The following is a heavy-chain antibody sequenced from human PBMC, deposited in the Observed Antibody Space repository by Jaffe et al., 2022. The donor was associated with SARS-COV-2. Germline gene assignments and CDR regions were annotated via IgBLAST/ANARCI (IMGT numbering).Heavy chain of an antibody. V-gene: IGHV3-33*01. CDR3: ARDGSGSYYRLDGMDV. Sequence: QVQLVESGGGVVQPGRSLRLSCAASGFTFSSYGMHWVRQAPGKGLEWVAVIWYDGSNKYYADSVKGRFTISRDNSKNTLYLQMNSLRAEDTAVYYCARDGSGSYYRLDGMDVWGQGTTVTVSS. J-gene: IGHJ6*02. CDR1: GFTFSSYG. CDR2: IWYDGSNK. D-gene: IGHD3-10*01.